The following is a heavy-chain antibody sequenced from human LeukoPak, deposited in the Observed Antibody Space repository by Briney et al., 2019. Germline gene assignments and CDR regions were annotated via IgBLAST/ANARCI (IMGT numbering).Heavy chain of an antibody. V-gene: IGHV4-59*08. CDR3: VRHSRVVAFDY. CDR2: IYYTGNT. Sequence: SETLSPTCTVSGVSISNHYSSWIRQPPGKGLEWIGYIYYTGNTNYNPSLKSRVTISEDTSKNQVSLELSSVTAADTAVYYCVRHSRVVAFDYWGQGNLVTVSS. CDR1: GVSISNHY. J-gene: IGHJ4*02. D-gene: IGHD2-15*01.